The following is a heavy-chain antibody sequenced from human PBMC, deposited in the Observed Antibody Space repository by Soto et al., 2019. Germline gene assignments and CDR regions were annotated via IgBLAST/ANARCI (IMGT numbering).Heavy chain of an antibody. D-gene: IGHD3-10*01. CDR1: GFTFSSNS. CDR3: AKALGRDFSDFDS. CDR2: IRDSGGST. Sequence: GGSLRLSCEAAGFTFSSNSISWVRQAPGKGLDWVSAIRDSGGSTYYADSVAGRFTSSRDNSRHTLYLQMNSLSAEDTTIYYCAKALGRDFSDFDSWGQGTQVTVSS. J-gene: IGHJ4*02. V-gene: IGHV3-23*01.